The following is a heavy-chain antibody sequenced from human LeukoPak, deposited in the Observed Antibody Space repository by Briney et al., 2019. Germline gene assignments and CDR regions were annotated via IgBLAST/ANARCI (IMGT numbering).Heavy chain of an antibody. CDR3: ARDITMIVVVITGWFDP. J-gene: IGHJ5*02. D-gene: IGHD3-22*01. CDR1: GFTFSSYA. CDR2: ISYDGSNK. V-gene: IGHV3-30*04. Sequence: GRSLRLSCAASGFTFSSYAMHWVRQAPGKGLEWVAVISYDGSNKYYADSVKGRFTISRDNSKNTLYLQMNSLRAEDTAVYYCARDITMIVVVITGWFDPWGQGTLVTVSS.